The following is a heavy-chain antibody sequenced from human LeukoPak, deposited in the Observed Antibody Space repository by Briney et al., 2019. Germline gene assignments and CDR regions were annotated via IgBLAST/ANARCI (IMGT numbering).Heavy chain of an antibody. Sequence: SQTVSLTCTVSGGSISSGSYYWSWIRQPAGKGLEWIGRIYTSGSTNYNPSPKSRVTISVDTSKNQFSLKLSSVTAADTAVYYCAREERSSWRDDLWGRGTLVTVSS. J-gene: IGHJ2*01. V-gene: IGHV4-61*02. CDR3: AREERSSWRDDL. CDR2: IYTSGST. D-gene: IGHD6-13*01. CDR1: GGSISSGSYY.